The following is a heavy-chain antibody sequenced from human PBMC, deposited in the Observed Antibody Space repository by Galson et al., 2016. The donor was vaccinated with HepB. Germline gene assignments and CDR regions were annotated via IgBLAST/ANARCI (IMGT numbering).Heavy chain of an antibody. J-gene: IGHJ4*02. V-gene: IGHV3-11*01. D-gene: IGHD2/OR15-2a*01. Sequence: SLRLSCAASGLTFSDYYMSWIRQAPGKGLEWLSYISHSSTTIFYTDSVRGRFTISRDNAKNSLYLQLNILRADDTAVYYCARDLTTWSRTSWSLGYWGQGTLVTVSS. CDR3: ARDLTTWSRTSWSLGY. CDR1: GLTFSDYY. CDR2: ISHSSTTI.